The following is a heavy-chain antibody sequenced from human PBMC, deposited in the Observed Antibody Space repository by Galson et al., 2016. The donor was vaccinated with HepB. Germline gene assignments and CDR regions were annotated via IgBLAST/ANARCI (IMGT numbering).Heavy chain of an antibody. CDR1: GFNFRSYA. V-gene: IGHV3-30*04. CDR2: ISNDGSNK. CDR3: ARDRKFLEWPTGWFDP. D-gene: IGHD3-3*01. J-gene: IGHJ5*02. Sequence: SLRLSCAASGFNFRSYAMHWVRQAPGKGLEWVAGISNDGSNKYCADSVTGRFTISRDNSRNTLYLQMNTLRGEDTAVYSCARDRKFLEWPTGWFDPWGQGTLVTVSS.